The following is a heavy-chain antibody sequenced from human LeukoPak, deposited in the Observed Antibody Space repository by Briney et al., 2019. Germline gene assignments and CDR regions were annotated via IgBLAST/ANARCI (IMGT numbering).Heavy chain of an antibody. CDR2: ISASGE. D-gene: IGHD6-19*01. CDR1: GFAFSRLA. J-gene: IGHJ4*02. Sequence: PGGSLRLSCAASGFAFSRLAMSWVRQAPGKGLEWVATISASGEYYADPVKGRFTISRDNSKNTLYLQMNSLRAEDTAVYYCARVGSSGWYLSYYFDYWGQGTLVTVSS. CDR3: ARVGSSGWYLSYYFDY. V-gene: IGHV3-23*01.